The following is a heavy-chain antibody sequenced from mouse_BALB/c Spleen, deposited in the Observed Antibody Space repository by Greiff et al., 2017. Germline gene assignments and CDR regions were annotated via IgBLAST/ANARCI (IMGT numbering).Heavy chain of an antibody. CDR2: INPSTGYT. D-gene: IGHD2-1*01. CDR3: ARSYGNYVDYAMDY. V-gene: IGHV1-7*01. CDR1: GYTFTSYW. Sequence: VQLQQSGAELAKPGASVKMSCKASGYTFTSYWMHWVKQRPGQGLEWIGYINPSTGYTEYNQKFKDKATLTADKSSSTAYMQLSSLTSEDSAVYYCARSYGNYVDYAMDYWGQGTSVTVSS. J-gene: IGHJ4*01.